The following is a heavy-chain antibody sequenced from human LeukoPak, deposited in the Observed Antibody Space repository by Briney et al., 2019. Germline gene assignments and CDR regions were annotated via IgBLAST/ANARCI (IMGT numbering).Heavy chain of an antibody. J-gene: IGHJ4*02. D-gene: IGHD3-22*01. CDR3: ARGGRYYDSSGYLFYY. CDR2: IRSCGSTI. V-gene: IGHV3-48*03. Sequence: GGSLRLSCAASGFTFSSCEMIWLRQAPGEGLEWVTYIRSCGSTIYYAVSVKRRFTISRDNAKNSLYLQMNSLRAEDTAVYYCARGGRYYDSSGYLFYYWGQGTLVTVSS. CDR1: GFTFSSCE.